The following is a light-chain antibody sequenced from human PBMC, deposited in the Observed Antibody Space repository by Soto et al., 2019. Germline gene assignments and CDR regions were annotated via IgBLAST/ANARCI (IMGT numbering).Light chain of an antibody. Sequence: DIVMTQSPLSLPVTPGEPASISCRCSQSLPHSNGYNYMDWYLQKPGQSPQLLIYLGSNRASGVPDRFSGSGSGTDFTLKISRVEAEDVRVYYCMQALQTPIFGPGTKVDIK. CDR1: QSLPHSNGYNY. V-gene: IGKV2-28*01. CDR2: LGS. J-gene: IGKJ3*01. CDR3: MQALQTPI.